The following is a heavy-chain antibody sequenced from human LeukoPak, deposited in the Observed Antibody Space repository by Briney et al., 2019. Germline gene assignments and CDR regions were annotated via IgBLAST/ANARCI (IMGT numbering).Heavy chain of an antibody. CDR2: ISSSSSTI. V-gene: IGHV3-48*01. CDR3: ARGGDYDYVWGSYKDY. J-gene: IGHJ4*02. D-gene: IGHD3-16*01. Sequence: PGGSLRLSCAAAGLTFSSYSMNWVRQAPGKGLEWVSYISSSSSTIYYADSVKGRFTISRDNAKNSLYLQMNSLRAEDTAVYYCARGGDYDYVWGSYKDYWGQGTLVTVSS. CDR1: GLTFSSYS.